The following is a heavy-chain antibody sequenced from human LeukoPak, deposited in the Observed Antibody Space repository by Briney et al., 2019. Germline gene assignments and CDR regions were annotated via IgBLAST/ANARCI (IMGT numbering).Heavy chain of an antibody. CDR2: IYYRPKWYN. V-gene: IGHV6-1*01. CDR3: ARSWGVVVVAATNFDY. Sequence: SQTLSLTCAISGDSVSSNCAAWDWTRQSPSRGLEWLTRIYYRPKWYNDYAASVQSRITLIPDPSKNQFSLQLHSVTPEDTAVYYCARSWGVVVVAATNFDYWGQGTVVTVSS. CDR1: GDSVSSNCAA. D-gene: IGHD2-15*01. J-gene: IGHJ4*02.